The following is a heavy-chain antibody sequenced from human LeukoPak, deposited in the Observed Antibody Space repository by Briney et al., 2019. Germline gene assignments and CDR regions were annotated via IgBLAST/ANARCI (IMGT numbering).Heavy chain of an antibody. V-gene: IGHV4-4*07. CDR1: GDSITSYY. Sequence: SETLSLTCTVSGDSITSYYWSWIRQPAGKGLEWIGRIYTSGSTNYNPSLKSRVTISVDTSKNQFSLKLSSVTAADTAVYYCAYSSGYHALDYWGQGTLVTVSS. CDR2: IYTSGST. D-gene: IGHD3-22*01. CDR3: AYSSGYHALDY. J-gene: IGHJ4*02.